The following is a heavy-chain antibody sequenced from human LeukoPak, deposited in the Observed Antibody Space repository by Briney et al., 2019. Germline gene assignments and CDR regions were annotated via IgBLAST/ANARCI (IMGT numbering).Heavy chain of an antibody. CDR3: ARVEVTGAPPDY. J-gene: IGHJ4*02. CDR1: RYTFTSYG. V-gene: IGHV1-18*01. D-gene: IGHD1-26*01. CDR2: ISAYNGNT. Sequence: ASVKVSCKASRYTFTSYGISWVRQAPGQGLEGMGWISAYNGNTNYAQKLQGRVTMTTDTSTSTAYMELRSLRSDDTAVYYCARVEVTGAPPDYWGQGTLVTVSS.